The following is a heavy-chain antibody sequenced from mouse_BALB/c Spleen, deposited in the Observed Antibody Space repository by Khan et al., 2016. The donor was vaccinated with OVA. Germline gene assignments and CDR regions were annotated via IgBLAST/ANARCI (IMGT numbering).Heavy chain of an antibody. CDR3: ARDGYSPWFAY. CDR1: GFNIKDYY. D-gene: IGHD2-3*01. Sequence: VQLQQSGAELVRPGALVKLSCKASGFNIKDYYLHWVKQRPEQGLEWIGWIDPENSNTIYDPKFQGKASITADTYSNTANLQLSSLTSEDTAVYYCARDGYSPWFAYWGQGTLVTVSA. J-gene: IGHJ3*01. V-gene: IGHV14-1*02. CDR2: IDPENSNT.